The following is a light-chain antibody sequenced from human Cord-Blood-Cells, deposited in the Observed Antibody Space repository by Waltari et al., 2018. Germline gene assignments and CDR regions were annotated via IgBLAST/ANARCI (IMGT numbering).Light chain of an antibody. CDR1: SSAVGSYIL. Sequence: QSALTQPDSVSGSPGQSITISCTGTSSAVGSYILVSWYQQHPGKDSKLMIYEGSKRPSGVSNRFSGSKSGNTASLTISGLQAEDEADYYCCSYAGSSTVLFGGGTKLTVL. V-gene: IGLV2-23*01. J-gene: IGLJ2*01. CDR2: EGS. CDR3: CSYAGSSTVL.